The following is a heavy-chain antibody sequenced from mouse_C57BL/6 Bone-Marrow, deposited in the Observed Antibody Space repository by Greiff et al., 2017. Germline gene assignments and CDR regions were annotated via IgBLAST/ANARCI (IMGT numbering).Heavy chain of an antibody. V-gene: IGHV3-1*01. Sequence: EVQLQQSGPGMVKPSQSLSLTCTVTGYSITSGYDWHWIRHFPGNKLEWMGYISYSGSTNYNPSLKSRISITHDTSKNHFFLKLNSVTTEDTATYYCASHYYYFDYWGQGTTLTVSS. CDR1: GYSITSGYD. D-gene: IGHD1-1*01. J-gene: IGHJ2*01. CDR3: ASHYYYFDY. CDR2: ISYSGST.